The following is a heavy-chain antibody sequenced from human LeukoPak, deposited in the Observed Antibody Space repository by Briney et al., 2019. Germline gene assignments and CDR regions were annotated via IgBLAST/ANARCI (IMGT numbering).Heavy chain of an antibody. Sequence: PGGSLRLSCAASGFTFGDYYMSWIRQAPGKGLEWVSYISSSGSTIYYADSVKGRFTISRDNSKNTLYLQMNSLRAEDTAVYYCAKDSTGIAVAGTGYAGYYFDYWGQGTLVTVSS. CDR2: ISSSGSTI. CDR3: AKDSTGIAVAGTGYAGYYFDY. CDR1: GFTFGDYY. J-gene: IGHJ4*02. V-gene: IGHV3-11*01. D-gene: IGHD6-19*01.